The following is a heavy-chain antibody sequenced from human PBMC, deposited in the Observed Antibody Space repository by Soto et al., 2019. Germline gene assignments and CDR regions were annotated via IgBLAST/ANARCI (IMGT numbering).Heavy chain of an antibody. CDR1: GFTFSSYA. Sequence: PGGSLRLSCAASGFTFSSYAMSRVRQAPGKGLEWVSAISGSGANTYYTDSVKGRFTISRDNFKNTLYLQMNSLRAEDSAMFYCVRERSGYSYADSWGQGTLVTVSS. V-gene: IGHV3-23*01. CDR2: ISGSGANT. CDR3: VRERSGYSYADS. D-gene: IGHD5-18*01. J-gene: IGHJ4*02.